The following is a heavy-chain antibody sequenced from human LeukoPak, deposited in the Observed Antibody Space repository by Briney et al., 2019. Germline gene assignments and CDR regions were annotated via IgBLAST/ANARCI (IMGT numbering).Heavy chain of an antibody. CDR1: GGSFSGYY. J-gene: IGHJ5*02. CDR3: ARGGFLRFLEWLPSGFDP. V-gene: IGHV4-34*01. Sequence: SETPSLTCAVYGGSFSGYYWSWIRQPPGKGLEWIGEINHSGSTNYNPSLKSRVTISVDTSKNQFSLKLSSVTAADTAVYYCARGGFLRFLEWLPSGFDPWGQGTLVTVSS. CDR2: INHSGST. D-gene: IGHD3-3*01.